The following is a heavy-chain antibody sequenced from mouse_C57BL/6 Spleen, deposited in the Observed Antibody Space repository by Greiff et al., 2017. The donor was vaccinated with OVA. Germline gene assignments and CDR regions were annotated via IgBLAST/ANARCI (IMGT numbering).Heavy chain of an antibody. Sequence: VQLQQSDAELVKPGASVKISCKVSGYTFTDHTIHWMKQRPEQGLEWIGYIYPRDGSTKYNEKFKGKATLTADKSSSTAYMQLNSLTSEDSAVYFCAKFYDGGDWYFDVWGTGTTVTVSS. CDR1: GYTFTDHT. V-gene: IGHV1-78*01. D-gene: IGHD2-12*01. J-gene: IGHJ1*03. CDR2: IYPRDGST. CDR3: AKFYDGGDWYFDV.